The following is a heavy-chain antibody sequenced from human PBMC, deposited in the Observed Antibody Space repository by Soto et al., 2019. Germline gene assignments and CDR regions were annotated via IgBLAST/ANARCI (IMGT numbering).Heavy chain of an antibody. CDR1: GGSFSGYY. Sequence: PSETLSLTCAVYGGSFSGYYWSWIRQPPGKGLEWIGEINHSGSTNYNPSLKSRVTISVDTSKNQFSLKLSSVTAADTAVYYCARGFDAAAGHGTFYYYGMDVWGQGTTVTVSS. CDR2: INHSGST. CDR3: ARGFDAAAGHGTFYYYGMDV. D-gene: IGHD6-13*01. V-gene: IGHV4-34*01. J-gene: IGHJ6*02.